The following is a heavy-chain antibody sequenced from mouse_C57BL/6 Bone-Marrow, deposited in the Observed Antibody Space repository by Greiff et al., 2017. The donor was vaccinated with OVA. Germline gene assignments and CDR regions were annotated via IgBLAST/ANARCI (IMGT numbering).Heavy chain of an antibody. CDR3: ARRPSLLRLGYYAMDY. V-gene: IGHV5-6*02. Sequence: EVKVEESGGDLVKPGGSLKLSCAASGFTFSSYGMSWVRQTPDKRLEWVATISSGGSYTYYPDSVKGRFTISRDNAKNTLYLQMSSLKSEDTAMYYCARRPSLLRLGYYAMDYWGQGTSVTVSS. D-gene: IGHD1-2*01. J-gene: IGHJ4*01. CDR1: GFTFSSYG. CDR2: ISSGGSYT.